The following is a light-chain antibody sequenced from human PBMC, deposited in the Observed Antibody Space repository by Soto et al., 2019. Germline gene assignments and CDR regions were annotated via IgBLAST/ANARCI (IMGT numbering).Light chain of an antibody. Sequence: EVVLMQSPGTLSLSPGERATVSCRASQTISRNYLAWYQKKPGQAPRLLIYGASTRATGIPDRFTGSGSGTDFTLTIARLEPEDFAVYYCQQYGGPVPWTFGQGTKVEV. CDR3: QQYGGPVPWT. CDR1: QTISRNY. V-gene: IGKV3-20*01. J-gene: IGKJ1*01. CDR2: GAS.